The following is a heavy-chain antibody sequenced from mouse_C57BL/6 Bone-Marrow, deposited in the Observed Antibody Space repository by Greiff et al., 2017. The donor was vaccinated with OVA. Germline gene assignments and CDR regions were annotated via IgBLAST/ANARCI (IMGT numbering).Heavy chain of an antibody. D-gene: IGHD2-1*01. CDR2: IDPENGDT. J-gene: IGHJ2*01. Sequence: VQLQQSGAELVRPGASVKLSCTASGFNIKDDYMHWVKQRPEQGLEWIGWIDPENGDTEYASKFQGKATITADTSSTTAYLQLSSLTSEDTAVYYCTTGDGNYFDYWGQGTTLTVSS. V-gene: IGHV14-4*01. CDR1: GFNIKDDY. CDR3: TTGDGNYFDY.